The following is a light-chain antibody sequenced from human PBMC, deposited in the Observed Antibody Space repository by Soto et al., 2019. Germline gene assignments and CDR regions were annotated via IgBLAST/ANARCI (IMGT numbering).Light chain of an antibody. CDR1: QSVLYSSNNKNY. CDR2: WAS. J-gene: IGKJ5*01. Sequence: DIVMTQSPDSLAVSLGERATINCKSSQSVLYSSNNKNYLAWYQQKPGQPPKLLIYWASTRESGVPDRFSGSGSGTDFTLTISSLQAEDVAVYYCQQCYSTPPTFGQGTRLEMK. CDR3: QQCYSTPPT. V-gene: IGKV4-1*01.